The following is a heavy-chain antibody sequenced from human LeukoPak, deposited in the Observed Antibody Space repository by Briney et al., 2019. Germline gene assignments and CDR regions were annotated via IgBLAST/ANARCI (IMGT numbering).Heavy chain of an antibody. Sequence: PGGSLRLSCAASGFTFSSYAMHWVRQAPGKGLEWVAVISYDGSNKYYADSVKGRFTISRDNSKNTLYLQMNSLRAEDTAVYYWARGGGGYYDILTGYYGRGHDLWGRGTLVTVSS. D-gene: IGHD3-9*01. J-gene: IGHJ2*01. CDR3: ARGGGGYYDILTGYYGRGHDL. V-gene: IGHV3-30-3*01. CDR1: GFTFSSYA. CDR2: ISYDGSNK.